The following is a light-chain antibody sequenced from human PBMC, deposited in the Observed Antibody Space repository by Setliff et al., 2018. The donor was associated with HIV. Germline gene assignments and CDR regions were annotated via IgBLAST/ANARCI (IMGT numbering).Light chain of an antibody. CDR3: SSYVQGDTWV. V-gene: IGLV1-40*01. Sequence: QSVLTQPPSVSGAPGQGVTISCTGSSSNIGTGYDVHWYQQLPGRAPKLLIYGNTNRPSGVSERFSGSKSGNTASLTISGLQAEDEADYYCSSYVQGDTWVFGGGTKVTVL. CDR2: GNT. CDR1: SSNIGTGYD. J-gene: IGLJ3*02.